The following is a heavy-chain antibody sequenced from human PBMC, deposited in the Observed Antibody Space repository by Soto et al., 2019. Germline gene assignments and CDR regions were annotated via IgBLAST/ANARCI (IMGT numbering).Heavy chain of an antibody. Sequence: SETLSLACTVSGGSIRSYDGSWIRQPPGQGLEWIGYIYYSGSTYYNPSLKSRVTISVDTSKNQFSLKLSSVTAADTAVYYCARESYSGYDLYFLPTHDAFDIWGQGTMVTVSS. D-gene: IGHD5-12*01. CDR2: IYYSGST. CDR3: ARESYSGYDLYFLPTHDAFDI. V-gene: IGHV4-59*12. J-gene: IGHJ3*02. CDR1: GGSIRSYD.